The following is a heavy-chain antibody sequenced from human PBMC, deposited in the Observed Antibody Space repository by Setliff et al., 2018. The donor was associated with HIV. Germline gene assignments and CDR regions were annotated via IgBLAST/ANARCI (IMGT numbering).Heavy chain of an antibody. CDR2: IYYSGST. V-gene: IGHV4-39*01. Sequence: KPSETLSLTCTVSGGSISSSRYYWGWIRQPPGKGLEWIGSIYYSGSTYSNPSPKSRVTISVDTSKNQFSLKLSSVTAADTAVYYCARHDGMKAARRYNNDYMDVWGKGTTVTVSS. CDR1: GGSISSSRYY. D-gene: IGHD6-6*01. J-gene: IGHJ6*03. CDR3: ARHDGMKAARRYNNDYMDV.